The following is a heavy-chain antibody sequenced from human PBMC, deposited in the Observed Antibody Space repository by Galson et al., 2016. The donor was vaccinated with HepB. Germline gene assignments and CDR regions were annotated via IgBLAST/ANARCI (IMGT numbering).Heavy chain of an antibody. CDR1: GGALNSYY. J-gene: IGHJ3*02. D-gene: IGHD3-10*01. Sequence: SETLSLTCTVSGGALNSYYWYWIRQTPGKGLQWIGYIYSSGGNNHNPSLKSRVTMSVDTSRNEISLKLTSVTAADTALYYCARGFQPSDYRAFDIWGQGTMVTVSS. V-gene: IGHV4-59*01. CDR3: ARGFQPSDYRAFDI. CDR2: IYSSGGN.